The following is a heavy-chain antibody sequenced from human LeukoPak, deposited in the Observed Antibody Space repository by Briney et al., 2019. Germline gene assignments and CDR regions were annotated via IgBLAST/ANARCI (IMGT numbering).Heavy chain of an antibody. J-gene: IGHJ4*02. Sequence: APVKVSCEASGYTFTGYFMHWVRQAPGQGLEWLGWINPNSGGTNYAQKFQGRVTVTRDPSISTAYMELSRLTSDDTAVYYCAKAADAGSGPYYFHYWGQGTLVTVSS. CDR3: AKAADAGSGPYYFHY. CDR1: GYTFTGYF. V-gene: IGHV1-2*02. D-gene: IGHD1-14*01. CDR2: INPNSGGT.